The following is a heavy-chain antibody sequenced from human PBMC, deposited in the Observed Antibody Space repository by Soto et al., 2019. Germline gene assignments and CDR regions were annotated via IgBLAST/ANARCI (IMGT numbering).Heavy chain of an antibody. V-gene: IGHV6-1*01. CDR3: AREKERYSGYDPYYYGMDV. J-gene: IGHJ6*02. CDR2: TYYRSKWYN. Sequence: PSQTLSFTCAISGDSVSSNSAAWNWIRQSPSRGLEWLGRTYYRSKWYNDYAVSVKSRITINPDTSKNQFSLQLNSVTPEDTAVYYCAREKERYSGYDPYYYGMDVWGQGTTVTVSS. CDR1: GDSVSSNSAA. D-gene: IGHD5-12*01.